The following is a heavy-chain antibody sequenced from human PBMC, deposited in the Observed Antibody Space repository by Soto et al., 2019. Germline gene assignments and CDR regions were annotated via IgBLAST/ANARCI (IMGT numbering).Heavy chain of an antibody. V-gene: IGHV3-15*07. CDR3: IHSTSY. CDR1: SVSNAW. CDR2: IKSKTDGGTT. J-gene: IGHJ4*02. D-gene: IGHD2-2*01. Sequence: SVSNAWMNWLRQAPGKGLEWVGRIKSKTDGGTTDYAAPVKGRFTISRDDSKNTLYLQMNSLKTEDTAVYYCIHSTSYWGQGTLVTVSS.